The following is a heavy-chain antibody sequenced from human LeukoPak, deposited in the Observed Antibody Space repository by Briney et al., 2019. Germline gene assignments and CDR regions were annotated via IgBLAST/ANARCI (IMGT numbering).Heavy chain of an antibody. CDR2: INPNSGGT. J-gene: IGHJ4*02. D-gene: IGHD3-10*01. Sequence: ASVKVSCKASGYTFTGYYMHWVRQAPGQGLEWMGWINPNSGGTNYAQKFQGRVTMTRDTSISTAYMKLSRLRSDDTAVYYCARSRYGSGSFGYWGQGTLVTVSS. CDR3: ARSRYGSGSFGY. CDR1: GYTFTGYY. V-gene: IGHV1-2*02.